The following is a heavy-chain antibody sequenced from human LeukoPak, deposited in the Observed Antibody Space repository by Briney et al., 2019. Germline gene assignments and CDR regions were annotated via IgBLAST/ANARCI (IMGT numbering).Heavy chain of an antibody. CDR1: GYTFTGYY. CDR2: INPNSDGT. CDR3: ARVQWTGAFDI. V-gene: IGHV1-2*02. D-gene: IGHD6-19*01. J-gene: IGHJ3*02. Sequence: ASVKVSCKASGYTFTGYYMHWVRQAPGQGLEWMGWINPNSDGTNYAQKFQGRVTMTRDTSISTAYMELSRLRSDDTAVYYCARVQWTGAFDIWGQGTMVTVSS.